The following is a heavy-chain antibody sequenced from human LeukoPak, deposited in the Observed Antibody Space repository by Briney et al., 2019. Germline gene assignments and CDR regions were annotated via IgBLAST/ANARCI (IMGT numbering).Heavy chain of an antibody. CDR3: ARGRVRFQFPFDY. J-gene: IGHJ4*02. CDR2: INHSGST. V-gene: IGHV4-34*01. D-gene: IGHD4-17*01. Sequence: SETLSLTCAVYGGSFSGYYWSWIRQPPGKGLEWIGEINHSGSTNYNPSLKSRVTISVDTSKNQFSLKLSSVTAADTAVYYCARGRVRFQFPFDYRGQGTLVTVSS. CDR1: GGSFSGYY.